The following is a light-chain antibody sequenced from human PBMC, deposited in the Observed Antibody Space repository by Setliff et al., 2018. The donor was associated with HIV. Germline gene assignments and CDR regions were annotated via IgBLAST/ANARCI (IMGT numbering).Light chain of an antibody. V-gene: IGLV2-14*01. CDR2: EVR. CDR3: SSYRSSDTGV. Sequence: QSVLAQPASVSGSPGQSITISCTGTSSDVGGYSYVSWYQQHPGKAPKLIIYEVRNRPSGVSNRFSGSKSGNTASLTISGLQAEDEADYYCSSYRSSDTGVFGTGTKVTVL. CDR1: SSDVGGYSY. J-gene: IGLJ1*01.